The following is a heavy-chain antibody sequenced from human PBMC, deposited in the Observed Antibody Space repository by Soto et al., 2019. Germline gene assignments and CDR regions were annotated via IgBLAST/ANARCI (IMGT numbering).Heavy chain of an antibody. CDR1: GFTFSSYA. V-gene: IGHV3-23*01. CDR3: ARVYDILTGYPINFDY. CDR2: ISGSGGST. Sequence: GGSLRLSCAASGFTFSSYAMSWVRQAPGKGLEWVSAISGSGGSTYYADSVKGRFTISRDNSKNTRYLQMNSLRAEDTAVYYCARVYDILTGYPINFDYWGQGTLVTVSS. D-gene: IGHD3-9*01. J-gene: IGHJ4*02.